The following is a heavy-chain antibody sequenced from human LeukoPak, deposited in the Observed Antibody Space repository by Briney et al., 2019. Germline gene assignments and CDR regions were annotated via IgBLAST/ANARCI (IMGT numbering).Heavy chain of an antibody. Sequence: ASVKVSCKSSGYTFTVYYMHWVRQAPGQGHEWMGWINPNSGGTNYAQKFQGRVTMTRDTSISTAYMELSRLRSDDTAVYYCARVGHLYFESSGYLDYWGQGTLVTVSS. D-gene: IGHD3-22*01. CDR3: ARVGHLYFESSGYLDY. V-gene: IGHV1-2*02. CDR2: INPNSGGT. CDR1: GYTFTVYY. J-gene: IGHJ4*02.